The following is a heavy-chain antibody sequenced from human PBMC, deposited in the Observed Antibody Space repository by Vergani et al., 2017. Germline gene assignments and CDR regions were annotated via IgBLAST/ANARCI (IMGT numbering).Heavy chain of an antibody. J-gene: IGHJ6*02. V-gene: IGHV4-34*01. D-gene: IGHD6-13*01. CDR2: INHSGST. CDR3: ARGTRGIAAAGYYNYYGMDV. CDR1: GGSFSGYY. Sequence: QVQLQQWGAGLLKPSETLSLTCAVYGGSFSGYYWSWIRQPPGXGLEWIGEINHSGSTNYNPSLKSRVTISVDTSKNQFSLKLSSVTAADTAVYYCARGTRGIAAAGYYNYYGMDVWGRGTTVTVSS.